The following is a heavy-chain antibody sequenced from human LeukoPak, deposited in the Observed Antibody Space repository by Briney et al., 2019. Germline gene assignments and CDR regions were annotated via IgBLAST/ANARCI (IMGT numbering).Heavy chain of an antibody. CDR2: IIPIFGTA. J-gene: IGHJ3*02. D-gene: IGHD3-10*01. CDR1: GGTFSSYA. Sequence: RASVKVSCKASGGTFSSYAISWVRQAPGQGLEWMGGIIPIFGTANYAQKFQGRVTITADESTSTAYMELSSLRSEDTAVYYCARSYGSGSPNPFDIWGQGTMVTVSS. CDR3: ARSYGSGSPNPFDI. V-gene: IGHV1-69*13.